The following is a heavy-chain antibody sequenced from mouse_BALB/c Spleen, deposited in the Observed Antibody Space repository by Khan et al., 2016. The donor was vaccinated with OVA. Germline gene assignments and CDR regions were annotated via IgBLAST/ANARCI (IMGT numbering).Heavy chain of an antibody. V-gene: IGHV5-6-5*01. J-gene: IGHJ3*01. CDR2: ITSGGKS. Sequence: EVELVESGGSLVKPGGSLKLSCAASGITFSNYVMSWVRQTPEKRLEWVASITSGGKSHYSDSVMGRFTISRDNARNLLSLQMHNLRTEDTAMYYCARDDWFAYWGQGTLVTVSA. CDR1: GITFSNYV. CDR3: ARDDWFAY.